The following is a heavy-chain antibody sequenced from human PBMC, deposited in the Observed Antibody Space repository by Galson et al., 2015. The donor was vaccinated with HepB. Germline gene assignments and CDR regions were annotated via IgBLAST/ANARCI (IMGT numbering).Heavy chain of an antibody. CDR2: ISSSSTI. D-gene: IGHD2-15*01. CDR3: ARSSSWSSGGSCYSVPNAFDI. CDR1: GFTFSDYY. V-gene: IGHV3-69-1*01. J-gene: IGHJ3*02. Sequence: SLRLSCAASGFTFSDYYMNWVRQAPGKGLEWVSSISSSSTINYADSVKGRFTISRDNAKNSLYLQMNSLRAEDTAVYYCARSSSWSSGGSCYSVPNAFDIWGQGTMVTVSS.